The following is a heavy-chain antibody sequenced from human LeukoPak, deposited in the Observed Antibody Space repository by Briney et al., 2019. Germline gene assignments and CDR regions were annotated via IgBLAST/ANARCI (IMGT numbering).Heavy chain of an antibody. D-gene: IGHD3-22*01. CDR2: IKSKTDGGTT. Sequence: GGSLRLSCAASGFTLSNAWMSWVRQAPGKGLEWVGRIKSKTDGGTTDYAAPVKGRFTISRDDSKNTLYLQMNSLKTEDTAVYYAYYDSSGNAFDIWGQGTMVTVSS. CDR1: GFTLSNAW. V-gene: IGHV3-15*01. J-gene: IGHJ3*02. CDR3: YYDSSGNAFDI.